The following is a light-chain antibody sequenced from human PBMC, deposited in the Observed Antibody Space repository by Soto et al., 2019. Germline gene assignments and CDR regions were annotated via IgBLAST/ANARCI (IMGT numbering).Light chain of an antibody. CDR3: LLYFGSAELV. Sequence: QTVVIQEPSLTVSPGGTVTLTCTSSTGTVNSGHYPNWFQQRPGQAPKALIYSTSNKYSWTPDHFSGSLLGDKAALTLSGVQPEDEADYFCLLYFGSAELVFGGGTKLTVL. CDR2: STS. J-gene: IGLJ2*01. V-gene: IGLV7-43*01. CDR1: TGTVNSGHY.